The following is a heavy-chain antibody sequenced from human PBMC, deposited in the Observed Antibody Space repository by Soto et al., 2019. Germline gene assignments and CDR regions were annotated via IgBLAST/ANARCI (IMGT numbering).Heavy chain of an antibody. CDR3: AKGDATSYDRSGYKTYWYFDL. J-gene: IGHJ2*01. CDR1: GFTFSSYG. CDR2: ISYDGSNK. D-gene: IGHD3-22*01. Sequence: QVQLVESGGGVVQPGRSLRLSCAASGFTFSSYGMHWVRQAPGKGLEWVAVISYDGSNKDYADSVKGRFTNSRDNSKNRLYLKIKSLRAEDTDVYDCAKGDATSYDRSGYKTYWYFDLWGRGTLVTLSS. V-gene: IGHV3-30*18.